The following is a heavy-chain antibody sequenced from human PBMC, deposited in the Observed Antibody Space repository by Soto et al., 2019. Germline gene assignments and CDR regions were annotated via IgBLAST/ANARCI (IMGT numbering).Heavy chain of an antibody. CDR2: INHSGST. CDR3: ARGRYRQTSSWYSWFDP. CDR1: GGSFSGYY. J-gene: IGHJ5*02. Sequence: PSETLSLTCAVYGGSFSGYYWSWIRQPPGKGLEWIGEINHSGSTNYNPSLKSRVTISVDTSKNQFSLKLSSVTAADTAVYYCARGRYRQTSSWYSWFDPWGQGTLVTVSS. V-gene: IGHV4-34*01. D-gene: IGHD6-13*01.